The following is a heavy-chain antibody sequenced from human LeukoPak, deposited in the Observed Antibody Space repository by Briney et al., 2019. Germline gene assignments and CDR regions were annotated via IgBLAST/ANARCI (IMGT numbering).Heavy chain of an antibody. Sequence: PGGSLRLSCAASGFTFRSYTMRWVRQAPGKGLEWISAISDSGDTTDYADSVRGLFTISRDIFKNTLYLQMNSLRAEDTAVYHCVKSAGKDGYRDVFDIWGQGTVVTVSS. CDR3: VKSAGKDGYRDVFDI. CDR2: ISDSGDTT. J-gene: IGHJ3*02. D-gene: IGHD5-24*01. CDR1: GFTFRSYT. V-gene: IGHV3-23*01.